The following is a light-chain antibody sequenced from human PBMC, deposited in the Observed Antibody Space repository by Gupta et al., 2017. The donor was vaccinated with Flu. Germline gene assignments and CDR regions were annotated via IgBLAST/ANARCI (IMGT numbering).Light chain of an antibody. Sequence: EIVMTQSPATLSVSPGERATLSCRASQSVRSNLAWYQQKPGQAPRLLIYGASTRDTGIPARFGGSGFGKEFPLTISSRQPEDFAVYYCQQNNNWPPGIFGQGTKVDIK. V-gene: IGKV3-15*01. CDR1: QSVRSN. CDR3: QQNNNWPPGI. CDR2: GAS. J-gene: IGKJ2*01.